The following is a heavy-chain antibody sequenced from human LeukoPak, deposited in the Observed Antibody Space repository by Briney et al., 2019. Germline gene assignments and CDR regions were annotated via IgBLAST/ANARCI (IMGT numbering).Heavy chain of an antibody. J-gene: IGHJ5*02. CDR2: INPNSGGT. CDR1: GYTFTGYY. CDR3: ARERGDSSSVNWFDP. D-gene: IGHD6-6*01. V-gene: IGHV1-2*02. Sequence: AASVKVSCKASGYTFTGYYMHWVRQAPGQGLEWMGWINPNSGGTNYAQKFQGRVTMTRDTSISTAYMELSRLRSDDTAVYYCARERGDSSSVNWFDPWGQGTLVTVSS.